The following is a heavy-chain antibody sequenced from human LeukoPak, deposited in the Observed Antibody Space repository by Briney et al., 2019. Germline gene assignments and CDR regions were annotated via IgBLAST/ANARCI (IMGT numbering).Heavy chain of an antibody. D-gene: IGHD3-9*01. CDR2: ISAYNGNT. CDR1: GYTFTSYG. V-gene: IGHV1-18*01. Sequence: ASVKVSCKASGYTFTSYGISWVRQAPGQGLEWMGWISAYNGNTNYARKLQGRVTMTTDTSTSTAYMELRSLRSDDTAVYYCARGPYYDILTGYYEWKSFDYWGQGTLVTVSS. J-gene: IGHJ4*02. CDR3: ARGPYYDILTGYYEWKSFDY.